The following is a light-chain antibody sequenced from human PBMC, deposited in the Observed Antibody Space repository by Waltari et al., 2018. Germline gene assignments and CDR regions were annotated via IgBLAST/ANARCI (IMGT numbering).Light chain of an antibody. V-gene: IGKV3-15*01. J-gene: IGKJ1*01. Sequence: EILMTQSPATLSVSPGERATLSCRASQSVSSNFAWYQQKPGRAPRLLIHGASTRATGVPARCSGSGDGTEFILTISSLQPEDVAVYYCQQYEIWPRTFGQGTKVEIK. CDR3: QQYEIWPRT. CDR1: QSVSSN. CDR2: GAS.